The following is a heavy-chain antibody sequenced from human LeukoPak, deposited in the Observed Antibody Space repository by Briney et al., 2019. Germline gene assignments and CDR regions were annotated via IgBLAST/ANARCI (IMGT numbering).Heavy chain of an antibody. CDR1: GGSFSGYY. D-gene: IGHD3-3*01. Sequence: SETLSLTCAVYGGSFSGYYWSWLRQPPGKGLEWIGEINHSGSTNYNPSLKSRVTISVDTSKNQFSLKLSSVTAADTAVYYCAIRSYDFWSGEWADYWGQGTLVTVSS. CDR2: INHSGST. J-gene: IGHJ4*02. CDR3: AIRSYDFWSGEWADY. V-gene: IGHV4-34*01.